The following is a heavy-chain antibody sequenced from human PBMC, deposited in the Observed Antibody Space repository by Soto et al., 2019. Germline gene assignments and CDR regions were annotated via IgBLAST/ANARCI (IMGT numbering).Heavy chain of an antibody. CDR3: ARFYDNSYFDY. Sequence: PGGSLRLSCAASGFTVSSNYMSWVRQAPGKGLEWVSVTYSGDTTYYADSVKGRFTISRHNSKNTLYLQMNSLRAEDTAVYYCARFYDNSYFDYWGQGTLVTVSS. V-gene: IGHV3-53*04. CDR1: GFTVSSNY. J-gene: IGHJ4*01. CDR2: TYSGDTT. D-gene: IGHD1-1*01.